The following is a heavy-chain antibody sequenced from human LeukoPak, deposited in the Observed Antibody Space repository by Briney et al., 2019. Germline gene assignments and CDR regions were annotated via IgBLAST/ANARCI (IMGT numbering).Heavy chain of an antibody. CDR1: GYTFTSYY. CDR2: INPSGGST. D-gene: IGHD5-18*01. J-gene: IGHJ4*02. Sequence: ASVKVSCKASGYTFTSYYMHWVRQAPGQGLEWMGIINPSGGSTSYAQKFQGRVTMTEDTSTDTAYMELSSLRSEDTAVYYCATDDSYGLSGWGQGTLVTVSS. CDR3: ATDDSYGLSG. V-gene: IGHV1-46*01.